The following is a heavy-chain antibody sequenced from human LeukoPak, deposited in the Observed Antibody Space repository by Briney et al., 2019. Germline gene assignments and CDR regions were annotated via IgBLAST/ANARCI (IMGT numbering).Heavy chain of an antibody. J-gene: IGHJ1*01. V-gene: IGHV1-2*02. D-gene: IGHD3-22*01. Sequence: ASVKGSCKASGYTFIGNYMHWVRQAPGQGLEWMGWINPNSGGTNYAQKFQGRVTMTRDTSISTAYMELNRLRSDDTAVYYCARGSYDSSDFEYFHHWGQGTLVTVSS. CDR3: ARGSYDSSDFEYFHH. CDR2: INPNSGGT. CDR1: GYTFIGNY.